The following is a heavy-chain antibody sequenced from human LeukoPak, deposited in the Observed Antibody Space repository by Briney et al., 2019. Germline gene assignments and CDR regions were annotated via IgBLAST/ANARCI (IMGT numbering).Heavy chain of an antibody. CDR2: ISHDGSDK. CDR1: GFTLKIYP. J-gene: IGHJ3*02. CDR3: AREGVPTTVDAFDM. Sequence: GGSLRLSCAASGFTLKIYPMHWVRQAPGKGLEWLSVISHDGSDKNNADSGKGRFIISRDNSKNTLYLQLNSLRPEDTAMYCAREGVPTTVDAFDMWGLGTMVIVSS. V-gene: IGHV3-30*04. D-gene: IGHD4-17*01.